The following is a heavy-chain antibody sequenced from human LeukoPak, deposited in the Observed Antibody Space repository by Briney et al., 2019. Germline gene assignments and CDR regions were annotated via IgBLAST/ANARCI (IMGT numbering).Heavy chain of an antibody. D-gene: IGHD3-10*01. J-gene: IGHJ4*02. CDR2: ISNDGNNK. CDR1: GFSFNTYP. V-gene: IGHV3-30*04. CDR3: ARPDDSESFYRANHY. Sequence: PGRSLRLSCAASGFSFNTYPMHWVRQAPGRGLEWVVVISNDGNNKYYADSVKGRFTISRDNSNNTLSLQMNGLRVEDTAVYYCARPDDSESFYRANHYWGRGTLVTVS.